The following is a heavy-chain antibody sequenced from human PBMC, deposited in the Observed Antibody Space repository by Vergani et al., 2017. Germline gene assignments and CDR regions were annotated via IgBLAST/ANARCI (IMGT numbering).Heavy chain of an antibody. CDR2: IYSGGST. J-gene: IGHJ4*02. D-gene: IGHD6-13*01. CDR1: GFTVSSNY. V-gene: IGHV3-66*02. CDR3: ARGGGRTAGMVDY. Sequence: EVQLVESGGGLVQPGGFLRLSCAASGFTVSSNYMSWVRQAPGKGLEWVSVIYSGGSTYYADSVKGRFTISRDNSKNTLYLQMNSLRAEDTAVYYCARGGGRTAGMVDYWGQGTLVTVSS.